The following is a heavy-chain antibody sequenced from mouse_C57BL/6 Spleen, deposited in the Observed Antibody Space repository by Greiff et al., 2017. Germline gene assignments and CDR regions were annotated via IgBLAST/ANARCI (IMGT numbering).Heavy chain of an antibody. V-gene: IGHV1-63*01. CDR3: SRWDGNYDYYAMDY. CDR1: GYTFTNYW. J-gene: IGHJ4*01. Sequence: QVQLQQSGAELVRPGTSVTLSCTASGYTFTNYWIGWAKQRPGHGLEWIGDIYPGGGYTNYNEKFKGKATLTADKSSSTAYMQFSSLTSEDSAIYYCSRWDGNYDYYAMDYWGQGTSVTVSS. CDR2: IYPGGGYT. D-gene: IGHD2-1*01.